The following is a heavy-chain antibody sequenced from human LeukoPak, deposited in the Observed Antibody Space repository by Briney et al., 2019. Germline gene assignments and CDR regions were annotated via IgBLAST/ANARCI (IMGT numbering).Heavy chain of an antibody. CDR3: AKVRQNWNDRWDAFDI. J-gene: IGHJ3*02. D-gene: IGHD1-1*01. CDR1: GFTFDDYA. Sequence: GGSLRLSCAASGFTFDDYAMHWVRQAPGKGLEWVPGISWNSGSIGYADSVKGRFTISRDNAKNSLYLQMNSLRAEDTALYCCAKVRQNWNDRWDAFDIWGQGTMVTVSS. V-gene: IGHV3-9*01. CDR2: ISWNSGSI.